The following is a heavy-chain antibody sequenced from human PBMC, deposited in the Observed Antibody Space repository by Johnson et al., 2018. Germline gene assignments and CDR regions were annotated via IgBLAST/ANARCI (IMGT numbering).Heavy chain of an antibody. CDR1: GYTFTSYE. J-gene: IGHJ4*02. CDR2: VNPNSGKT. Sequence: QVQLVESGAEVKKPGVSVKVSCNASGYTFTSYEINWVRQATGQGLEWMGWVNPNSGKTGYAQKLQGRVIMTINTSINTAYMELSSLRSEDTAVYYFARGYVMAGTVDYWGQGTLVTVSS. CDR3: ARGYVMAGTVDY. D-gene: IGHD1-14*01. V-gene: IGHV1-8*01.